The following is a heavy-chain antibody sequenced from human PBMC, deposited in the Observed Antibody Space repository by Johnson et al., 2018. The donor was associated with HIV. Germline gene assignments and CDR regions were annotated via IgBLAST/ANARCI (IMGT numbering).Heavy chain of an antibody. J-gene: IGHJ3*02. CDR3: AREGIAVAKVLAFDI. Sequence: VQLVESGGGLVQPGGSLRLSCAASGFTFSSYAMSWVRHAPGKGLEWVSAISGSGGSTYYADSVKCRFTISRDNSKNTRYLHMNSLRAEDTAVYYCAREGIAVAKVLAFDIWGQGAMVTVSS. D-gene: IGHD6-19*01. CDR1: GFTFSSYA. V-gene: IGHV3-23*04. CDR2: ISGSGGST.